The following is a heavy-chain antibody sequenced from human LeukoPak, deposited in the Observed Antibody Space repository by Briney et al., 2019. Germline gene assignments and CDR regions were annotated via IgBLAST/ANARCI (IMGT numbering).Heavy chain of an antibody. D-gene: IGHD3-22*01. J-gene: IGHJ2*01. CDR2: ISAYNGNT. CDR3: AREGEGFYYDSSGYPDWYSDL. Sequence: ASVKVSCKASGYTFTSYGISWVRQAPGQGLEWMGWISAYNGNTNYAQKLQGRVTMTTDTSTSTAYMELRSLRSDDTAVYYCAREGEGFYYDSSGYPDWYSDLWGRGTLVTVSS. V-gene: IGHV1-18*01. CDR1: GYTFTSYG.